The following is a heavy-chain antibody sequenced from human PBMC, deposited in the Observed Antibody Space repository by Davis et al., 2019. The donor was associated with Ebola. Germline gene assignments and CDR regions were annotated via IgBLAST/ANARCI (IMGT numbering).Heavy chain of an antibody. CDR3: ARGDRYSGSWDAFDI. V-gene: IGHV4-38-2*02. D-gene: IGHD1-26*01. CDR2: IYHSGST. CDR1: GYSISSGYY. J-gene: IGHJ3*02. Sequence: PSETLSLTCTVSGYSISSGYYWGWIRQPPGKGLEWIGSIYHSGSTYYNPSLKSRVTISVDTSKNQFSLKLSSVTAADTAVYYCARGDRYSGSWDAFDIWGQGTMVTVSS.